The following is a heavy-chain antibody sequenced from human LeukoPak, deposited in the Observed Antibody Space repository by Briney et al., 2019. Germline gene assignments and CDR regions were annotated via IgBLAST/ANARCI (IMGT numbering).Heavy chain of an antibody. D-gene: IGHD1-1*01. J-gene: IGHJ5*02. CDR2: INPKSGGT. CDR3: ARAVPNWDWFDP. CDR1: GYTFTGYC. V-gene: IGHV1-2*02. Sequence: ASVKVSCKASGYTFTGYCMHWVRQAPGQGLEWMGWINPKSGGTNYAQKFQGRVTMTRDTSLSTAYMELNWLRSDDTAVYYCARAVPNWDWFDPWGQGTLVTVSS.